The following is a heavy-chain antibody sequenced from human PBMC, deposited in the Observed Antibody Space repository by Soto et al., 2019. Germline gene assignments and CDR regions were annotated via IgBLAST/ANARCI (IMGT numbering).Heavy chain of an antibody. V-gene: IGHV3-30-3*01. Sequence: GGSLRLSCAASGFTFSSYAMHWVRQAPGKGLEWVAVISYDGSNKYYADSVKGRFTISRDNSKNTLYLQMNSLRAEDTAVYYCARDRGGEPHRPPLYGMDVWGQGTTVTVSS. CDR3: ARDRGGEPHRPPLYGMDV. J-gene: IGHJ6*02. D-gene: IGHD3-10*01. CDR1: GFTFSSYA. CDR2: ISYDGSNK.